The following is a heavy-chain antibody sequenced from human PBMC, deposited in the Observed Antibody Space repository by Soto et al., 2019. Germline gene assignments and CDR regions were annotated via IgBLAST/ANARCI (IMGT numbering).Heavy chain of an antibody. CDR2: IIPILGIA. Sequence: QVQLVQSGAEVNKPGSSVKVSCKASGGTFSSYTISWVRQAPGQGLEWMGRIIPILGIANYAQKFQGRVTITADKSTSTAYMELSSLRSEDTAVYYCARSLWTGSGTYYGMDVWGQGTTVTVSS. CDR1: GGTFSSYT. D-gene: IGHD3-9*01. J-gene: IGHJ6*02. CDR3: ARSLWTGSGTYYGMDV. V-gene: IGHV1-69*02.